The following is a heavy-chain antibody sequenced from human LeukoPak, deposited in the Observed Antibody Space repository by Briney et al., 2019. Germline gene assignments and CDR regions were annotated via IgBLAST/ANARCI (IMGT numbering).Heavy chain of an antibody. D-gene: IGHD1-7*01. CDR2: FDPEDGET. V-gene: IGHV1-24*01. J-gene: IGHJ6*02. CDR3: ATEGAETGTTSYYYYYGMDV. CDR1: GYTFTGYY. Sequence: ASVTVSCKASGYTFTGYYMHWVRQAPGKGLEWMGGFDPEDGETIYAQKFQDRVTMTEDTSTDTAYMELSSLRSEDTAVYYCATEGAETGTTSYYYYYGMDVWGQGTTVTVSS.